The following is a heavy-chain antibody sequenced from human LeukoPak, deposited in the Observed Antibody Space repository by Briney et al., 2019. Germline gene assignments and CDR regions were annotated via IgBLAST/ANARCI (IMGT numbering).Heavy chain of an antibody. CDR1: GFTFSSYW. V-gene: IGHV3-7*01. CDR3: ARDHYCSGGSCYLYYYYYMDV. CDR2: IKQDGSEK. Sequence: GGSLRLSCAASGFTFSSYWMSWVRQAPGKGLEWVANIKQDGSEKYYVDSVKGRFTISRDNAKNSLYLQMNSLRAEDTAVYYCARDHYCSGGSCYLYYYYYMDVWGKGTTVTVSS. D-gene: IGHD2-15*01. J-gene: IGHJ6*03.